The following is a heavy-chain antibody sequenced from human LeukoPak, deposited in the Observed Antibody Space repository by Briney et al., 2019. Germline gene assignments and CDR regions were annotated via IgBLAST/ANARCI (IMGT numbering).Heavy chain of an antibody. D-gene: IGHD6-13*01. J-gene: IGHJ4*02. CDR3: ARGTGYSSSWYDY. V-gene: IGHV4-59*01. Sequence: SETLSLTCTVSGGSISSYYWSWIRQPPGKGLECIGYIYYSGSTNYNPSLKSRVTISVDTSKNQFSLKLSSVTAADTAVYYCARGTGYSSSWYDYWGQGTLVTVSS. CDR1: GGSISSYY. CDR2: IYYSGST.